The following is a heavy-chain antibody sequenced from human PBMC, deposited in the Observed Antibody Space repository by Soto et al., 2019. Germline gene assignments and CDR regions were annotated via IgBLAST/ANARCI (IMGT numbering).Heavy chain of an antibody. V-gene: IGHV2-5*02. D-gene: IGHD1-1*01. Sequence: QITLRESGPALVKPTQTLTLTCTFSGFSLNSRGVGVGWVRHPPGKALEWLAIVYWDDDKRYRPSLRSRLSIRKDTPKNQVVLTLTNTDPVDTATYYGVHRGTVDETGMGFDLWGQGSLVTVSS. CDR1: GFSLNSRGVG. CDR3: VHRGTVDETGMGFDL. J-gene: IGHJ4*02. CDR2: VYWDDDK.